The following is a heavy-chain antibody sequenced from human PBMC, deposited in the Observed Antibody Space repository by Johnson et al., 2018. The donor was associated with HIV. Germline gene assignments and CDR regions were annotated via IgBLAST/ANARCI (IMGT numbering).Heavy chain of an antibody. CDR2: IKQDGSEK. D-gene: IGHD2-2*01. J-gene: IGHJ3*02. CDR1: GFTFSSYD. CDR3: ARQVYCSSTSCSSAFDI. Sequence: EVQLVESGGGLVQPGGSLRLSCAASGFTFSSYDMHWVRQATGKGLEWVANIKQDGSEKYYVDSVKGRFTISRENAKNSLYLQMNSLRAGDTAVYYCARQVYCSSTSCSSAFDIWGQGTVVTVSS. V-gene: IGHV3-7*01.